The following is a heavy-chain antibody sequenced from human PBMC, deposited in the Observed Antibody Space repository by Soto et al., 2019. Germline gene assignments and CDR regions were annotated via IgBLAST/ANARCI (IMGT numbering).Heavy chain of an antibody. J-gene: IGHJ4*02. V-gene: IGHV4-59*01. D-gene: IGHD6-19*01. Sequence: LETLSLTCTVSGGSISSYYWSWIRQPPGKGLEWIGYIYYSGSTNYNPSLKSRVTISVDTSKNQFSLKLSSVTAADTAVYYCARVVGGWYSYYFDYWGQGTLVTVSS. CDR1: GGSISSYY. CDR3: ARVVGGWYSYYFDY. CDR2: IYYSGST.